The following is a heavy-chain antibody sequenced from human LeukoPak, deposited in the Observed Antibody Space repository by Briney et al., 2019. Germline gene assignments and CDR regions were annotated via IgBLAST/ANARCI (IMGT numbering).Heavy chain of an antibody. CDR2: ISGSGGST. CDR3: AKDGVAVVGPFDY. Sequence: GGSLRLSCAASGFTFSSYAMSWARQAPGKGLEWVSGISGSGGSTYYADSVKGRFTISRDNSEKTLQLQMNSLRAEDTAVYYCAKDGVAVVGPFDYWGQGTLVTVSS. CDR1: GFTFSSYA. V-gene: IGHV3-23*01. J-gene: IGHJ4*02. D-gene: IGHD6-19*01.